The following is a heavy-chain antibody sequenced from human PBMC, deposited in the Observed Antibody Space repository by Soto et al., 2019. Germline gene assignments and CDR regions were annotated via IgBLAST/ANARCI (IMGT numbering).Heavy chain of an antibody. J-gene: IGHJ6*02. V-gene: IGHV3-23*01. D-gene: IGHD3-16*01. Sequence: GVLRLSCAASGFTFSRFAMSWVRQAPGKGLEWVSGITGDGRNTYYANSMEGRFTVSRDNSKDTLYLQMNSLRADDTAVYYCAKGHPSLGGTGRGAMDVWGQGTTVTVSS. CDR1: GFTFSRFA. CDR3: AKGHPSLGGTGRGAMDV. CDR2: ITGDGRNT.